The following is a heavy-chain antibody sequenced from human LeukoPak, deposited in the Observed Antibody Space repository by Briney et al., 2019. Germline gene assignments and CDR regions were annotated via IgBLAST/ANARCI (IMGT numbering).Heavy chain of an antibody. V-gene: IGHV3-74*01. D-gene: IGHD2-15*01. CDR3: ARDNEYCTGGTCRLDY. Sequence: GGSLRLSCASSGFTFSFYWMHWARQAPGKGLVGVSRISDDGSSTSYAGSVKGRFTISRDNAKNTLYLQMDRLRAEDTAVYYCARDNEYCTGGTCRLDYWGQGALVTVSS. CDR1: GFTFSFYW. J-gene: IGHJ4*02. CDR2: ISDDGSST.